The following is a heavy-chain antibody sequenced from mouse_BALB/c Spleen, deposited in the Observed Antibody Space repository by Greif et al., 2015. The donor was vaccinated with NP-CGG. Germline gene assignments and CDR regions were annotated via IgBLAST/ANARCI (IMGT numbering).Heavy chain of an antibody. V-gene: IGHV1-20*02. Sequence: EVMLVESGPELVKPGASVKISCKASGYSFTGYFMNWVMQSHGKSLEWIGRINPYNGDTFYNQKFKGKATLTVGKSSSTAHMELRSLASEDSAVYYCARERDYDYSYFDYWGQGTTLTVSS. D-gene: IGHD2-4*01. J-gene: IGHJ2*01. CDR1: GYSFTGYF. CDR3: ARERDYDYSYFDY. CDR2: INPYNGDT.